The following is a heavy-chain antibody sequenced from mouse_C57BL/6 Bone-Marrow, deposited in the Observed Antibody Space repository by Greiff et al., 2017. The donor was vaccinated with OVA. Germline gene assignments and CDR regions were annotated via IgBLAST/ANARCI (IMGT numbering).Heavy chain of an antibody. CDR3: TYYRGYFDY. Sequence: VHVKQSGAELVRPGASVKLSCTASGFNIKDYYMHWVKQRPEQGLEWIGRIDPEDGDTEYAPKFQGKATMTADTSSNPAYLQLSSLTSEDTAVYYCTYYRGYFDYWGQGTTLTVSS. J-gene: IGHJ2*01. CDR2: IDPEDGDT. CDR1: GFNIKDYY. V-gene: IGHV14-1*01. D-gene: IGHD1-1*02.